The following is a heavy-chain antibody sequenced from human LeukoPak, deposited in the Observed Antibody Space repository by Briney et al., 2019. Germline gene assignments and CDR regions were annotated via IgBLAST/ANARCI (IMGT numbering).Heavy chain of an antibody. CDR1: GGTFSSYA. CDR2: IIPIFGTA. V-gene: IGHV1-69*13. J-gene: IGHJ6*02. CDR3: ASYRPYYYYGMDV. Sequence: GASVKVSCKASGGTFSSYAISWVRQAPGQGLEWMGGIIPIFGTANYAQKFQGRVTITADESTSTAYMELSSLRSEDTAVYYCASYRPYYYYGMDVWGQGTTVTVSS.